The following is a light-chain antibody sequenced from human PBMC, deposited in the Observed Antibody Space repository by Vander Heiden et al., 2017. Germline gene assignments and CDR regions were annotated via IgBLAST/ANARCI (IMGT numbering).Light chain of an antibody. J-gene: IGKJ1*01. CDR3: LQDYNYPAT. CDR2: AAS. CDR1: QDIRND. V-gene: IGKV1-6*02. Sequence: IQMTQSPSSLSASVGDRVTITCRASQDIRNDLGWYQQKPGEAPKLLIYAASSLQTGVPPRFSGSGSGTDFTLTISSLQPEDFGTYYCLQDYNYPATFGQGTKVEIK.